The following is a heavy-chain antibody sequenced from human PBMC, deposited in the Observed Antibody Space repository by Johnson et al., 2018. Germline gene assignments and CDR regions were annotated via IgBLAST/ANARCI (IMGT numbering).Heavy chain of an antibody. D-gene: IGHD6-6*01. CDR1: GFTFSRYS. V-gene: IGHV3-48*02. J-gene: IGHJ6*02. CDR2: ISSSSSTL. Sequence: VQLVESGGGLVQPGGSLRLSCAAYGFTFSRYSMNWVRQAPGKGLEWVSYISSSSSTLYYADSVKGGFTISRDNAKNSLYLQMKSLGDYGTAVYYCARLWGQLNYYSNMDVWGQGTTVTVSS. CDR3: ARLWGQLNYYSNMDV.